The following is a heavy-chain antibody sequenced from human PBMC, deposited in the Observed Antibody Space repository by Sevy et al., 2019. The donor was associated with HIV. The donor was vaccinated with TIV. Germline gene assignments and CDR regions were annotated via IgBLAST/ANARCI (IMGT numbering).Heavy chain of an antibody. CDR2: ISYDGSNK. D-gene: IGHD2-2*01. CDR1: GFTFSSYA. J-gene: IGHJ4*02. Sequence: GGSLRLSCAASGFTFSSYAMHWVRQAPGKGLEWVAVISYDGSNKYYIDSVKGRFTISRDNSMNTLYLQMNSLRAEYTAVYYCARWNCSMTSCYVVTCFGVFFDYWGQGTLVTVSS. CDR3: ARWNCSMTSCYVVTCFGVFFDY. V-gene: IGHV3-30*04.